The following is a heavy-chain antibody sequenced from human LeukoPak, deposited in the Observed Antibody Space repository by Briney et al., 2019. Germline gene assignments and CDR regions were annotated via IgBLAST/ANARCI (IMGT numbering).Heavy chain of an antibody. D-gene: IGHD6-19*01. V-gene: IGHV3-33*01. CDR3: ARAIAVAGLFDY. J-gene: IGHJ4*02. Sequence: PGGSLRLSCAASGFTFSNHGMHWVRQAPGKGPEWVALIWYDGSNKYYGDSVKGRFTISRDNSKNTVYLQMNSLRAEDTAVYYCARAIAVAGLFDYWGQGTLVTVSS. CDR2: IWYDGSNK. CDR1: GFTFSNHG.